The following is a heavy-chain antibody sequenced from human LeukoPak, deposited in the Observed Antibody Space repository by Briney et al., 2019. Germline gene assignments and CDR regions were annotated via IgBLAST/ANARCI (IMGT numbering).Heavy chain of an antibody. J-gene: IGHJ6*03. CDR1: GGPIISHY. CDR3: VRDALEAYYSYYYMDV. V-gene: IGHV4-59*11. CDR2: ISNSGST. D-gene: IGHD1-1*01. Sequence: PSETLSLTCPVSGGPIISHYWSWIRQPPGKGLEWIGYISNSGSTDYNPSLRSRVTISINTYKGQFYLELSSVTAADSAIYYCVRDALEAYYSYYYMDVWGRGTTVTVSS.